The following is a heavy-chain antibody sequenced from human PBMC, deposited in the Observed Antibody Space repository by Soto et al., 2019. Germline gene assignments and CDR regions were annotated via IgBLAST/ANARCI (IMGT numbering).Heavy chain of an antibody. CDR1: GFTFSSYS. CDR3: ARTLYYYDSSGYR. J-gene: IGHJ4*02. D-gene: IGHD3-22*01. V-gene: IGHV3-21*01. Sequence: EVQLVESGGGLVKPGGSLRLSCAASGFTFSSYSMNWVRQAPGKGLEWVSSISSSSSYIYYADSVKGRFNISRDNAKNSLYLQMNSLRAEDTAVYYCARTLYYYDSSGYRWGQGTLVTVSS. CDR2: ISSSSSYI.